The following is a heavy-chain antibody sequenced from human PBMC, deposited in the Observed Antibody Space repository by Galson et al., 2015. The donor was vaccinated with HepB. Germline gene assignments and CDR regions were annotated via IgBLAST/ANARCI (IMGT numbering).Heavy chain of an antibody. J-gene: IGHJ4*02. CDR1: GYTFTSYS. Sequence: SVKVSCKASGYTFTSYSISWVRQAPGQGLEWMGWISAYDGNTNYEQKFQGRVTMTTDTPTTTAYMEVRSLRSDDTAMYYCARTVRGGAPDFDYWGQGSLVTVSS. D-gene: IGHD4-11*01. CDR3: ARTVRGGAPDFDY. V-gene: IGHV1-18*01. CDR2: ISAYDGNT.